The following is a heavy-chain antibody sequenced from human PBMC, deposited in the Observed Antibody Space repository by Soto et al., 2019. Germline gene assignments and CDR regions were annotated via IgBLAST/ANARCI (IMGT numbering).Heavy chain of an antibody. D-gene: IGHD6-6*01. CDR1: GYTFTGYY. CDR2: INPNSGGT. CDR3: AGGLGTGSSSIYYYYGMDV. V-gene: IGHV1-2*02. J-gene: IGHJ6*02. Sequence: ASVKVSCKASGYTFTGYYMHWVRQAPGQGLEWMGWINPNSGGTNYAQKFQGRVTMTRDTSISTAYMELSRLRSDDTAVYYCAGGLGTGSSSIYYYYGMDVWGQGTTVTVSS.